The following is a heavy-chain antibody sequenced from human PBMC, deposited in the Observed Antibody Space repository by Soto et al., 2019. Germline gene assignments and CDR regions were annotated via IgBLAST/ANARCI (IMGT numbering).Heavy chain of an antibody. Sequence: GGSLRLSCAASGFTFSSYAMSWVRQAPGKGLEWVSAISGSGGSTYYADSVKGRFTISRDNSKNTLYLQMNSLRAEDTAVYYCAKMGVTMVRGVIPPWIQHYFDYWGQGTLVTVSS. CDR3: AKMGVTMVRGVIPPWIQHYFDY. V-gene: IGHV3-23*01. D-gene: IGHD3-10*01. CDR1: GFTFSSYA. J-gene: IGHJ4*02. CDR2: ISGSGGST.